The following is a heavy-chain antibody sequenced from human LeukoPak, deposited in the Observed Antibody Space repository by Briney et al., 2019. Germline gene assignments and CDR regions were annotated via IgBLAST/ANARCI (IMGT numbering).Heavy chain of an antibody. J-gene: IGHJ4*02. V-gene: IGHV3-23*01. CDR2: MNKDGDNS. CDR1: GFTFSNYA. Sequence: GGSLRLSCAASGFTFSNYAMSWVRQAPGKGPEWVSAMNKDGDNSYYADSVEGRFTISRDNSKNTLYLQMNSLRADDTAVYFCAKDYPVGDHYWGQGTLVTVSS. CDR3: AKDYPVGDHY. D-gene: IGHD3-10*01.